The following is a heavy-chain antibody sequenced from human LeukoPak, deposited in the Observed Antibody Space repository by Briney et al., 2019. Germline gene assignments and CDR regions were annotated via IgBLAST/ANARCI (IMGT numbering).Heavy chain of an antibody. CDR3: ARGNDCSGGSCYPTYYFDY. V-gene: IGHV3-7*01. D-gene: IGHD2-15*01. CDR1: GFTFSSYW. CDR2: IKQDGSEK. Sequence: GGSLRLSCAASGFTFSSYWMSWVRQAPGKGLEWVANIKQDGSEKYYVDSVKGRFTISRDNAKNSLYLQMNSLRAEDTAVYYCARGNDCSGGSCYPTYYFDYWGQGTLVTVSS. J-gene: IGHJ4*02.